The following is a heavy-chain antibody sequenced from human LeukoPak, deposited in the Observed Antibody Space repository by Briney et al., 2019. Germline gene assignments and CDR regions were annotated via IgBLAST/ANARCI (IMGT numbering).Heavy chain of an antibody. V-gene: IGHV3-23*01. J-gene: IGHJ4*02. CDR3: AKEGYDFWSGYTQRHFDY. CDR1: GFTFSSYA. D-gene: IGHD3-3*01. Sequence: GGSLRLSCAASGFTFSSYAMSWVRQAPGKGLEWVSAISGSGGSTYYADSVKGRFTISRDNSKNTLYLQMNSLRAEDTAVYYCAKEGYDFWSGYTQRHFDYWGQGNPGHRLL. CDR2: ISGSGGST.